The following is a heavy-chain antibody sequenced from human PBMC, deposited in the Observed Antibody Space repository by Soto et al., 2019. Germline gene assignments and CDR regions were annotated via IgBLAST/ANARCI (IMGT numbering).Heavy chain of an antibody. CDR3: TNDKFSGSYYVRGLTYYFEY. Sequence: GGSLRLSCAVSGLTFSDYWMSWVRQAPGKGLEWVANIRQDESEKNYADSVKGRFAISRDNAKSSVYLQMNSLRAEDTAVYYCTNDKFSGSYYVRGLTYYFEYWGQGTLVTVSS. CDR1: GLTFSDYW. CDR2: IRQDESEK. D-gene: IGHD1-26*01. J-gene: IGHJ4*02. V-gene: IGHV3-7*03.